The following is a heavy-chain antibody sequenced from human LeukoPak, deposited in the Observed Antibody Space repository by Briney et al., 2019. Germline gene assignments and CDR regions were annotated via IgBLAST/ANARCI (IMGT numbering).Heavy chain of an antibody. CDR1: GYSFSSYW. Sequence: PGESLKISCKGSGYSFSSYWIGWVRQMPGKGLEWMAIIYPGDSDTKYSPSFQGQVIISADKSISTAYLQWSSLKASDSAMYYCARVDMATSYFDSWGQGTLVTVSS. CDR3: ARVDMATSYFDS. J-gene: IGHJ4*02. V-gene: IGHV5-51*01. D-gene: IGHD5-24*01. CDR2: IYPGDSDT.